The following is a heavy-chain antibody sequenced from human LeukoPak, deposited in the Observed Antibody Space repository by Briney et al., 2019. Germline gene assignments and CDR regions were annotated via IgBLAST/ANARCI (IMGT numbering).Heavy chain of an antibody. Sequence: SETLSLTCTVSGGSISSGAYYWSWIRQHPGKGLEWIGYIYYSGNTYYNPSLKSRVTISADTSKNQFSLKLTSVTAADTAVYYCARELPYGDYQLYYGMDVWGQGTTVTVSS. CDR2: IYYSGNT. V-gene: IGHV4-31*03. J-gene: IGHJ6*02. D-gene: IGHD4-17*01. CDR3: ARELPYGDYQLYYGMDV. CDR1: GGSISSGAYY.